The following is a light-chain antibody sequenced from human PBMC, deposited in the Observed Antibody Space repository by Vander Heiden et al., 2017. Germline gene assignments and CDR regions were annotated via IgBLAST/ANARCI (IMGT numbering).Light chain of an antibody. J-gene: IGKJ2*01. CDR3: MQASHWPYT. Sequence: DVVMTQSPPSLPVTLGQAASISCRSSQSLVLRDGNNYLNWFHQRPGQSPRRLIYKVSNRDSGVPDRFSGSESGTDFTLTISRVEAEDVGVYYCMQASHWPYTFGQGTKLEIK. CDR2: KVS. V-gene: IGKV2-30*02. CDR1: QSLVLRDGNNY.